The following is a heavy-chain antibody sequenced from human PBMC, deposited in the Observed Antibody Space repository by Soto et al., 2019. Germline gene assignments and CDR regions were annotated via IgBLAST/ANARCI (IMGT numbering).Heavy chain of an antibody. V-gene: IGHV3-30*04. CDR1: GFTFSSYA. CDR3: ARGSWYSSSWYAFDI. J-gene: IGHJ3*02. D-gene: IGHD6-13*01. Sequence: GGSLRLSCAASGFTFSSYAMHWVRQAPGKGLEWVAVISYDGSNKYYADSVKGRFTISRDNSKNTLYLQMNSLRAEDTAVYYCARGSWYSSSWYAFDIWGQGTMVTVSS. CDR2: ISYDGSNK.